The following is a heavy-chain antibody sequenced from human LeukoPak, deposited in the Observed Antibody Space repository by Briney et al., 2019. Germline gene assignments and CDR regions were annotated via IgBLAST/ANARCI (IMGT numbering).Heavy chain of an antibody. D-gene: IGHD1-1*01. CDR2: IGTASDT. Sequence: GGSLRLSCAASGSTFSSFDMHWVRQPTGQGLEWVSTIGTASDTYYPGSVEGRFTLSRDNAKNSLYLQMNSLTAGDTAVYYCARGPPRGKYYYMDVWGKGTTATVSS. V-gene: IGHV3-13*01. J-gene: IGHJ6*03. CDR1: GSTFSSFD. CDR3: ARGPPRGKYYYMDV.